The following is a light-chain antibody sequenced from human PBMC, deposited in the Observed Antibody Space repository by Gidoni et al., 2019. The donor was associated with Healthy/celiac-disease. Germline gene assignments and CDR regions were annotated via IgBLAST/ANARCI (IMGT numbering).Light chain of an antibody. V-gene: IGKV3-20*01. J-gene: IGKJ5*01. Sequence: EIVLTQSPGTLSLSPGERATLSCRASQSGSSSYLAWYQQKPGQAPRLLIYGASSRATGIPDRFSGSGSGTDFTLTISRLEPEDFAVYYCQQYGSSSITFXXXTRLEIK. CDR1: QSGSSSY. CDR3: QQYGSSSIT. CDR2: GAS.